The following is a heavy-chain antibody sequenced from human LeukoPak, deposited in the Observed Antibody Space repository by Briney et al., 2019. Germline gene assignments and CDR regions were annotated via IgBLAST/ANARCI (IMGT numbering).Heavy chain of an antibody. V-gene: IGHV1-2*02. CDR2: INPNSGGT. D-gene: IGHD2-2*01. J-gene: IGHJ5*02. CDR3: ARDCDCSSTSCCIDP. CDR1: GYTFTGYY. Sequence: ASVKVSCKASGYTFTGYYMHWVRQAPGQGLEWMGWINPNSGGTNYAQKFQGRVTMTRDTSIRTAYMELSRLRFDDTAVYYCARDCDCSSTSCCIDPWGQGTLVTVSS.